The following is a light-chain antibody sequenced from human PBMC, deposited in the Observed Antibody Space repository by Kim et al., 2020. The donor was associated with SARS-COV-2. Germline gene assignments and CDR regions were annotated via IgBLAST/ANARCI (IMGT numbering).Light chain of an antibody. CDR2: DVT. V-gene: IGLV2-14*03. CDR1: SSDIASANY. CDR3: SSYRSSSTGV. Sequence: SITIACTGISSDIASANYVSWYQQHPGKAPKVIIYDVTKRPSGTSYRFSASKSGNTASLTISGLQAADEADYYCSSYRSSSTGVFGGGTQLTVL. J-gene: IGLJ3*02.